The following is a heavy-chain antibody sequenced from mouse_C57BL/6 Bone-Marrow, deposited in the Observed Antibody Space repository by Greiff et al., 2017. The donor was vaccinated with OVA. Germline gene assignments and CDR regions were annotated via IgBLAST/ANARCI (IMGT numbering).Heavy chain of an antibody. CDR3: ARWIKLRRQCGYFDV. D-gene: IGHD4-1*01. Sequence: QVHVKQPGAELAKPGASVKLSCKASGYTFTSYWMHWVKQRPGQGLEWIGYINPSSGYTKYNQKFKDKATLTADKSSSTAYMQLSSLTYDVSAVYYWARWIKLRRQCGYFDVWGTGTTLTVSS. CDR2: INPSSGYT. CDR1: GYTFTSYW. J-gene: IGHJ1*03. V-gene: IGHV1-7*01.